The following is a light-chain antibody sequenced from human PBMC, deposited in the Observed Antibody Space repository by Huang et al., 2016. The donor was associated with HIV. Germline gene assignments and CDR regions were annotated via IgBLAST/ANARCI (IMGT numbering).Light chain of an antibody. Sequence: EITMTQSPATLSVSPGEGANLSCRTSQNIGSKLAWYQQKPGQPPRLLVYGASTRATGIPARFSGSGSGTQFNFTISSLQSEDFAVYYCQQYNKWPSYTFGQGTKLEIK. V-gene: IGKV3-15*01. CDR1: QNIGSK. CDR3: QQYNKWPSYT. J-gene: IGKJ2*01. CDR2: GAS.